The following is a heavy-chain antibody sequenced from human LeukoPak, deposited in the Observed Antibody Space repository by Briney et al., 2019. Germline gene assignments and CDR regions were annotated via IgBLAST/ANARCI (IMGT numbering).Heavy chain of an antibody. D-gene: IGHD6-13*01. CDR1: GFTFSSYA. J-gene: IGHJ5*02. CDR3: ARAIAAAARWFDP. CDR2: ISGSGGST. V-gene: IGHV3-23*01. Sequence: GGSLRLSCAASGFTFSSYAMSWVRQAPGKGLEWVSAISGSGGSTYYADSVKGRFTISRDNAKNSLSLQMNSLRAEDTAVYYCARAIAAAARWFDPWGQGTLVTVSS.